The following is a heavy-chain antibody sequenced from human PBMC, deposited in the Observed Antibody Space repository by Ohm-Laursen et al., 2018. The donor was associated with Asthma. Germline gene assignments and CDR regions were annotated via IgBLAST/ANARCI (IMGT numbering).Heavy chain of an antibody. D-gene: IGHD3-9*01. CDR1: GFTFSSYG. Sequence: SLRLSCTASGFTFSSYGMHWVRQAPGKGLEWVAVISYDGSNKYYADSVKGRFTISRDNSRKTMYLQMNSLRGDDTAVYYCVKVISYQDILGGMDVWGQGTTVIVSS. V-gene: IGHV3-30*18. CDR3: VKVISYQDILGGMDV. J-gene: IGHJ6*02. CDR2: ISYDGSNK.